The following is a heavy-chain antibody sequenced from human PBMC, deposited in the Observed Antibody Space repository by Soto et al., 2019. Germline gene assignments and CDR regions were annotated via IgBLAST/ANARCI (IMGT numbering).Heavy chain of an antibody. CDR2: IYPGDSDT. D-gene: IGHD5-12*01. J-gene: IGHJ4*02. CDR3: ARHSLATQPGDY. Sequence: GESLKISCKASGYSFSTYWIAWVRQRPGKGLDWMGIIYPGDSDTRYSPSSQGQVTISVDNSIDTAYLEWTTLRASDSAMYYCARHSLATQPGDYWGQGTRVTVSS. V-gene: IGHV5-51*01. CDR1: GYSFSTYW.